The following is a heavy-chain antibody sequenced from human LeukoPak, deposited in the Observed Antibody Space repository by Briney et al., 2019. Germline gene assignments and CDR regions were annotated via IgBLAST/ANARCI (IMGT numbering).Heavy chain of an antibody. CDR2: IWHDGSNK. V-gene: IGHV3-33*01. Sequence: GGSLRLSCAASGFSFSSNDMQWVRQAPGKGLEWVAVIWHDGSNKRYADFLKGRFSISRDNSKNTLYLQMNSLRAEDTAVYYCARDEGLEWELLQRAFDIWGQGTMVIVSS. D-gene: IGHD1-26*01. CDR1: GFSFSSND. J-gene: IGHJ3*02. CDR3: ARDEGLEWELLQRAFDI.